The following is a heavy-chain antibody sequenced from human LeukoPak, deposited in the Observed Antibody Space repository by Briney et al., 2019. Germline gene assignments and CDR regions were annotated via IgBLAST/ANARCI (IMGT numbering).Heavy chain of an antibody. Sequence: SETLSLTCTVSGGSISSGGYYWSWIRQHPGKGLEWIGYIYYSGSTYYNPSLKSRVTISVDTSKNQFSLKLSSVTAADTAVYYCASGEPGSRAFDIWGQGTMVTVSS. J-gene: IGHJ3*02. V-gene: IGHV4-31*03. CDR2: IYYSGST. CDR3: ASGEPGSRAFDI. D-gene: IGHD3-10*01. CDR1: GGSISSGGYY.